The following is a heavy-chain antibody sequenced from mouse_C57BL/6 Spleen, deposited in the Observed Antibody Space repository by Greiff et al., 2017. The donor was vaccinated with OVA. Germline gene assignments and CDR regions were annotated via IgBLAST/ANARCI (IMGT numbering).Heavy chain of an antibody. Sequence: DVKLQESGGGLVKPGGSLKLSCAASGFTFSDYGMHWVRQAPEKGLEWVAYISSGSSTIYYADTVKGRFTISRDNAKNTLFLQMNSLRSEDTAVYYCAKRDYGALGYFDYWGQGTTLTVSS. CDR3: AKRDYGALGYFDY. CDR1: GFTFSDYG. D-gene: IGHD1-1*01. V-gene: IGHV5-17*01. CDR2: ISSGSSTI. J-gene: IGHJ2*01.